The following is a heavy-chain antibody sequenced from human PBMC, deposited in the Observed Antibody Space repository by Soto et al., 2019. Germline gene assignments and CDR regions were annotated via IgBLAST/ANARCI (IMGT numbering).Heavy chain of an antibody. CDR2: INSDGSST. D-gene: IGHD6-13*01. Sequence: EVQLVESGGGLVQPGGSLRLSCAASGFTFSSYWMHWVRQAPGKGLVWVSRINSDGSSTSYADSVKGRFTISRDNAKNTLYRQMNSLRAEDTAVYYCAREDSSSWYQYYYGMDVWGQGTTVTVSS. CDR1: GFTFSSYW. J-gene: IGHJ6*02. CDR3: AREDSSSWYQYYYGMDV. V-gene: IGHV3-74*01.